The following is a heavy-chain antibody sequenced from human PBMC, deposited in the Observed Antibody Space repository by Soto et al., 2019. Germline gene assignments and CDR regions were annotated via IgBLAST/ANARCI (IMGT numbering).Heavy chain of an antibody. CDR3: ARYLGSCSAGSCRYNWFDP. CDR2: IIPMYGTT. Sequence: SVKVSCKASGGTLSSYVISWVRQAPGQGLEWMGGIIPMYGTTNYARKFEGRVTITADESTSTAYMDLSRLRSEDTAVYYCARYLGSCSAGSCRYNWFDPWGQGTLVTVSS. D-gene: IGHD2-15*01. CDR1: GGTLSSYV. V-gene: IGHV1-69*13. J-gene: IGHJ5*02.